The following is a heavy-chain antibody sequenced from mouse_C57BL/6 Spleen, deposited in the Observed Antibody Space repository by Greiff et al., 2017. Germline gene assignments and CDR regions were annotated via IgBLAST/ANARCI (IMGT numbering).Heavy chain of an antibody. V-gene: IGHV1-63*01. CDR2: IYPGGGYT. Sequence: VKLMESGAELVRPGTSVKMSCKASGYTFTNYWIGWAKQRPGHGLEWIGDIYPGGGYTNYNEKFKGKATLTADKSSSTAYMQFSSLTSEDSAIYYCARRGRDWYFDVWGTGTTVTVSS. J-gene: IGHJ1*03. CDR3: ARRGRDWYFDV. CDR1: GYTFTNYW. D-gene: IGHD4-1*01.